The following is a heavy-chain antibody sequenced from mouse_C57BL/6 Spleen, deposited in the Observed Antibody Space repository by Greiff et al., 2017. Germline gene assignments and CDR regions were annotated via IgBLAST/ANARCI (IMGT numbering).Heavy chain of an antibody. CDR3: ARSGYYGSSSYFDY. CDR2: IDPSDSYT. V-gene: IGHV1-69*01. D-gene: IGHD1-1*01. Sequence: QVQLQQPGAELVMPGASVKLSCKASGYTFTSYWMHWVKQRPGQGLEWIGEIDPSDSYTNYNQKFKGKSTLTVDKSSSTAYMQLSSLTSEDSAVYYCARSGYYGSSSYFDYWGQGTTLTVSS. CDR1: GYTFTSYW. J-gene: IGHJ2*01.